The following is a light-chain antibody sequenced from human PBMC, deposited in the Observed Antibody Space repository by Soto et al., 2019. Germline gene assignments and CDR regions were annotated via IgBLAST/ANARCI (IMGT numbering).Light chain of an antibody. V-gene: IGKV3D-15*01. CDR2: GTS. Sequence: EIVLTQSPATLSLSPGERATLSCRASQSVSSSYLAWYQQKPGQAPRFLIYGTSSRAAGIPARFSGSGSGTEFTLSISSLQSEDFAVYYCQQYNNWPRTFGQGTKVDI. J-gene: IGKJ1*01. CDR3: QQYNNWPRT. CDR1: QSVSSSY.